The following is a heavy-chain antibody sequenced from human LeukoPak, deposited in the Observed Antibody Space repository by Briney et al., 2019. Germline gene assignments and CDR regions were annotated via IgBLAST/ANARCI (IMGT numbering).Heavy chain of an antibody. CDR2: ISSSSTI. D-gene: IGHD6-13*01. Sequence: PGGSLRPSCAASGFTFSSYSMNWVRQAPGKGLEWVSYISSSSTIYYADSVKGRFTISRDNAKNSLYLQMNSLRAEDTALYYCARDAVLRNIAAAGYFDYWGQGTLVTVSS. CDR1: GFTFSSYS. J-gene: IGHJ4*02. CDR3: ARDAVLRNIAAAGYFDY. V-gene: IGHV3-48*04.